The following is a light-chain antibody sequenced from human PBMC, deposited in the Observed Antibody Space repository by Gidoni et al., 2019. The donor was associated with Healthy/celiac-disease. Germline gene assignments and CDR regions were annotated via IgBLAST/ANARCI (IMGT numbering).Light chain of an antibody. V-gene: IGLV3-1*01. CDR1: KLGDKY. J-gene: IGLJ1*01. Sequence: SSELTQPPSVSVSPGQTASITCSGDKLGDKYASWYQQKPGQSPVLVIYQDSKRPSGIPERFSGSNSGNTATLTISGTPAMDEADYYCQAWDSTTARYVFGTGTKVTVL. CDR3: QAWDSTTARYV. CDR2: QDS.